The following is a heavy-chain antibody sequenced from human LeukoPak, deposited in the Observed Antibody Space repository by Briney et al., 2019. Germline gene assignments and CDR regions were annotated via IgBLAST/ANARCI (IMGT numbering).Heavy chain of an antibody. J-gene: IGHJ3*02. V-gene: IGHV1-69*13. CDR3: AGTHCSSTSCYTRDAFDI. Sequence: SVKVSCKASGYTFTSYGISWVRQAPGQGLEWMGGIIPIFGTANYAQKFQGRVTITADESTSTAYMELSSLRSEDTAVYYCAGTHCSSTSCYTRDAFDIWGQGTMVTVSS. CDR1: GYTFTSYG. D-gene: IGHD2-2*02. CDR2: IIPIFGTA.